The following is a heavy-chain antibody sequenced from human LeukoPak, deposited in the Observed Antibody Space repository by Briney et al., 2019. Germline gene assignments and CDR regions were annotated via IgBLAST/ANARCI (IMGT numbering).Heavy chain of an antibody. CDR1: GGSISSYY. CDR2: IYYSGRT. D-gene: IGHD3-22*01. Sequence: SETLSLTCTASGGSISSYYWSWIRQPPGKGLEWVGYIYYSGRTNYNPSLKSRVTISVDTSNNQFSLKLSSVTAADTAVYYCARHPSYYDSTGYYYVLDVWGQGTTVTVSS. CDR3: ARHPSYYDSTGYYYVLDV. J-gene: IGHJ6*02. V-gene: IGHV4-59*08.